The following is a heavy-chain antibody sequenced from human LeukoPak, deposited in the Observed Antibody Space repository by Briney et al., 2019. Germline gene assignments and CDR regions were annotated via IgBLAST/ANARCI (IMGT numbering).Heavy chain of an antibody. CDR1: GGSIISTTYY. CDR3: ARHGNHYYGSGGFDY. Sequence: NPSETLSLTCTVSGGSIISTTYYWGWIRQPPGEGLEWIGSIYYGGSTYYNPSLRSRVTTSVDTSKNQFSLKLTSVTAADTAVYYCARHGNHYYGSGGFDYWGQGTLVTVSS. CDR2: IYYGGST. J-gene: IGHJ4*02. V-gene: IGHV4-39*01. D-gene: IGHD3-10*01.